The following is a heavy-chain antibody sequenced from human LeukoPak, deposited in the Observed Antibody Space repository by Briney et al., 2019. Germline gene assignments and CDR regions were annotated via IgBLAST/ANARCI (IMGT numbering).Heavy chain of an antibody. Sequence: SETLSLTCTVSGGSISSYYWSWIRQPPGKGLEWIGYIYHTGSTYYNPSLKSRVTISVDTSTNQFSLKLNSVTAADTAVFYCARGDRGDYYGSGSYSFDYWGQGTLVTVSS. CDR1: GGSISSYY. CDR3: ARGDRGDYYGSGSYSFDY. V-gene: IGHV4-59*06. D-gene: IGHD3-10*01. CDR2: IYHTGST. J-gene: IGHJ4*02.